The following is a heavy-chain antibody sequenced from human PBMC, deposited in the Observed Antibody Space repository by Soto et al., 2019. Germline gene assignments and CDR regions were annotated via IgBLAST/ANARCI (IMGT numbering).Heavy chain of an antibody. J-gene: IGHJ5*02. CDR2: ISYDGSNK. CDR1: GFTFSRYG. V-gene: IGHV3-30*18. Sequence: PGGSLRLSCAASGFTFSRYGMHWVRQAPGKGLEWVAVISYDGSNKYYADSVKGRFTTSRDNSKNTLYLQMNSLRAEDTAVYYCAKGPDDYVWGSSWFDPWGQGTLVTVSS. D-gene: IGHD3-16*01. CDR3: AKGPDDYVWGSSWFDP.